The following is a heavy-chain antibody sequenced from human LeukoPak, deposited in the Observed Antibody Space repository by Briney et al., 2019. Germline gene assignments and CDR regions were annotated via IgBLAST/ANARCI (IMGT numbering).Heavy chain of an antibody. CDR1: GVSISSYY. V-gene: IGHV4-59*01. CDR3: ARAGSGWSYDY. Sequence: SETLSLTCTVSGVSISSYYWSWIRQPPGKGLEWIGHIYYFGSTNYNPSLKNRVTVSVDTSKSQFSLKLTSVTAADTAVYYCARAGSGWSYDYWDQGTLVTVSS. CDR2: IYYFGST. D-gene: IGHD6-13*01. J-gene: IGHJ4*02.